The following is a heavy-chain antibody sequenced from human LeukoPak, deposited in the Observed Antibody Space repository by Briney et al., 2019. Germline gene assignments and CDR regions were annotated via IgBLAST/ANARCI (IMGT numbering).Heavy chain of an antibody. D-gene: IGHD3-3*01. CDR1: GGSFSGYY. V-gene: IGHV4-34*01. CDR3: ARGPGGFWSGYYKD. J-gene: IGHJ4*02. Sequence: SETLSLTCAVYGGSFSGYYWSWIRQPPGKGLEWIGEINHSGSTNYNPSLKSRVTISVDTSKNQFSLKLSSVTAADTAVYYCARGPGGFWSGYYKDWGQGTLVTVSS. CDR2: INHSGST.